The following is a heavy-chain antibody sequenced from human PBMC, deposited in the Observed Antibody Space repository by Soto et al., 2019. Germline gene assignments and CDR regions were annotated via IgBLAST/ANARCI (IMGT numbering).Heavy chain of an antibody. Sequence: EVQLLESGGGLVQPGGSLRLSCAASGFTFSSYAMSWVRQAPGKGLEWVSAISGSGGSTYYADSVKGRFTISRDNSKNTLYLQMNSLRAEDTAVYYCAKVSPLARFVCSSTSCPIVYWGQGTLVTVSS. CDR3: AKVSPLARFVCSSTSCPIVY. CDR1: GFTFSSYA. J-gene: IGHJ4*02. V-gene: IGHV3-23*01. D-gene: IGHD2-2*01. CDR2: ISGSGGST.